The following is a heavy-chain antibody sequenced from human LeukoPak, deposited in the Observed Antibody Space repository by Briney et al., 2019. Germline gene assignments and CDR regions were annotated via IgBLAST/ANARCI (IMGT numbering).Heavy chain of an antibody. V-gene: IGHV1-46*01. D-gene: IGHD3-22*01. CDR3: ARAGSVEDYYDSSGHLPH. CDR2: INPSGGST. CDR1: GYTFTSYY. J-gene: IGHJ4*02. Sequence: GASVKVSCKASGYTFTSYYMHWVRQAPGQGLEWMGIINPSGGSTSYAQKFQGRVTMTRDTSTSTVYMELSSLRSEDTAVYYCARAGSVEDYYDSSGHLPHWRQGTLVTVSS.